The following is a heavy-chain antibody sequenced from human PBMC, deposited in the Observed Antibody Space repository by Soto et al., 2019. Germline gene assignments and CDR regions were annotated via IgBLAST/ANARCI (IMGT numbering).Heavy chain of an antibody. J-gene: IGHJ3*02. V-gene: IGHV1-18*01. CDR1: GYTFTNYG. Sequence: ASVKVSCKASGYTFTNYGISWVRQAPGQGLEWMGWISAYNGNTNYAQKLQGRVTMTTDTSTSTAYMELRSLRFDHTAVFSWARKRLEPGLDSFDIWGQGTMVTVSS. CDR2: ISAYNGNT. D-gene: IGHD1-1*01. CDR3: ARKRLEPGLDSFDI.